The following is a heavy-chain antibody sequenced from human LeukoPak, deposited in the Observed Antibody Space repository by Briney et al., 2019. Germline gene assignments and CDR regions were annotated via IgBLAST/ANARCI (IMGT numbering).Heavy chain of an antibody. J-gene: IGHJ3*02. Sequence: PGRSLRLSYAASGFTFDDYAMHWVRQAPGKGLEWVSGISWNSGSIGYADSVKGRFTISRDNAKDSLYLQMNSLRAEDTALYYCAKDRSLERRSNAFDIWGQGTMVTVSS. CDR1: GFTFDDYA. CDR3: AKDRSLERRSNAFDI. V-gene: IGHV3-9*01. CDR2: ISWNSGSI. D-gene: IGHD1-1*01.